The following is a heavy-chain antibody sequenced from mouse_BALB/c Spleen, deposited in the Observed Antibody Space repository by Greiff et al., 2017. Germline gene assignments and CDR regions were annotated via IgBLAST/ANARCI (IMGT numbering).Heavy chain of an antibody. V-gene: IGHV1-14*01. D-gene: IGHD2-14*01. CDR2: INPYNDGT. J-gene: IGHJ4*01. Sequence: VQLKQSGPELVKPGASVKMSCKASGYTFTSYVMHWVKQKPGQGLEWIGYINPYNDGTKYNEKFKGKATLTSDKSSSTAYMELSSLTSEDSAVYYCARMGVRGALDYWGQGTSVTVSA. CDR1: GYTFTSYV. CDR3: ARMGVRGALDY.